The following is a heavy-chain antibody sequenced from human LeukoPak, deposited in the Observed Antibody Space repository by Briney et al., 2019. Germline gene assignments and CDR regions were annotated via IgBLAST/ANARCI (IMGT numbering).Heavy chain of an antibody. V-gene: IGHV3-7*03. CDR2: IKQDGSEK. CDR1: GFTFSSSW. J-gene: IGHJ5*02. Sequence: GGSLRLSCAASGFTFSSSWMSWVRQAPGKGLEWVANIKQDGSEKYYVGSVKGRFTISRDNAKNSLYLQMDSLRAEDTAVYYCARDGPYSTSSTHPPWGQGTQVTASS. D-gene: IGHD6-6*01. CDR3: ARDGPYSTSSTHPP.